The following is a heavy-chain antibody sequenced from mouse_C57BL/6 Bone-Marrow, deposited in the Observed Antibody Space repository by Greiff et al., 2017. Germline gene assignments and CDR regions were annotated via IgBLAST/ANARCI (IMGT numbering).Heavy chain of an antibody. CDR2: LYPGSGNT. Sequence: VQLQQSGPELVKPGASVKISCKASGYTFTDYYINWVKQRPGQGLEWIGWLYPGSGNTKYNEKFKGKATLTVDTSSSTAYMQLSSLTSEDSAVYFCARGREFAYWGQGTLVTVSA. J-gene: IGHJ3*01. CDR3: ARGREFAY. CDR1: GYTFTDYY. V-gene: IGHV1-84*01.